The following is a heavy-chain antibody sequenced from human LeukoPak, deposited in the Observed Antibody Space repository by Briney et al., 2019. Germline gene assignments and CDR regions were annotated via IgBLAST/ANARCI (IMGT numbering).Heavy chain of an antibody. Sequence: PSETLSLTCAVYGGSFSGYYWSWIRQPPGKGLEWIGEINHSGSTNYNPSLKSRVTISVDTSKNQFSLKLSSVTAADTAVYYCARHQADPGLIVVVINPFDYWGQGTLVTVS. D-gene: IGHD3-22*01. J-gene: IGHJ4*02. CDR3: ARHQADPGLIVVVINPFDY. V-gene: IGHV4-34*01. CDR1: GGSFSGYY. CDR2: INHSGST.